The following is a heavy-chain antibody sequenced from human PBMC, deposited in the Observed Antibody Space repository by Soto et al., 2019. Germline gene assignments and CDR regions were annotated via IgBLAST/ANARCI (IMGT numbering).Heavy chain of an antibody. J-gene: IGHJ4*02. D-gene: IGHD5-18*01. CDR2: IIPIFGTA. CDR1: VGTFSGYA. V-gene: IGHV1-69*06. CDR3: ARVSSYGFDY. Sequence: GXSVNVSCQASVGTFSGYAISWVRQAPGQGLEWMGGIIPIFGTANYAQKFQGRVTITADKSTSTAYMELSSLRSEDTAVYYCARVSSYGFDYWGQGTLVTVSS.